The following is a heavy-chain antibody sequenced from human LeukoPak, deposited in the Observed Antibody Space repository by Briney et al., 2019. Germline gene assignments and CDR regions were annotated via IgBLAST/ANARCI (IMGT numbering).Heavy chain of an antibody. Sequence: PGGSLRLSCAASGFIFSRYWMSWVRQAPGKGLEWVAYIKPDGSEKYYVDSVKGRFTISRDNAKNSLYLQMNSLRDDDTAVYYCTRDRVAGFWGQGTLVAVPS. J-gene: IGHJ4*02. CDR1: GFIFSRYW. V-gene: IGHV3-7*01. CDR2: IKPDGSEK. D-gene: IGHD6-19*01. CDR3: TRDRVAGF.